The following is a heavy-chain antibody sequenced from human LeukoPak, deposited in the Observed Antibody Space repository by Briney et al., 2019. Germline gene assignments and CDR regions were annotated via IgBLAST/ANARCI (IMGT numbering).Heavy chain of an antibody. CDR3: ASTNPNTHSSGWYPYGMDV. D-gene: IGHD6-19*01. CDR1: GYTFTSYA. Sequence: ASVTVSCTASGYTFTSYAIHWVRQAPGQRLEWMGWISAGNGNTKYSQNFQGRVTFISNTSATTAFMELSSLRSEDAAVYYCASTNPNTHSSGWYPYGMDVWGQGTTVTVSS. V-gene: IGHV1-3*01. CDR2: ISAGNGNT. J-gene: IGHJ6*02.